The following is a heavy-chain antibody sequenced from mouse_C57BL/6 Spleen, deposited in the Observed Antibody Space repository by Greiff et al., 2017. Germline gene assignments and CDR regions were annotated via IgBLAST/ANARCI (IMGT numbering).Heavy chain of an antibody. CDR1: GYTFTGYW. Sequence: VQLQQSGAELVKPGASVKLSCKASGYTFTGYWMHWVKQRPGQGLEWIGMIHPNSGSTNYNEKFKSKATLTVDKSSSTAYMQLSSLTSEDSAVYYCARSFYDYVDWYFDVWGTGTTVTVSS. J-gene: IGHJ1*03. CDR2: IHPNSGST. V-gene: IGHV1-64*01. D-gene: IGHD2-4*01. CDR3: ARSFYDYVDWYFDV.